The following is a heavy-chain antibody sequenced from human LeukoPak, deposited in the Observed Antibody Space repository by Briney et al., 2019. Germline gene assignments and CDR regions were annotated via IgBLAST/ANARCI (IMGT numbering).Heavy chain of an antibody. CDR1: GYSISSGYY. V-gene: IGHV4-38-2*02. CDR3: ARDRDSSGYSPADY. J-gene: IGHJ4*02. Sequence: PSGTLSLTCTVSGYSISSGYYWGWIRQPPGKGLEWIGSIYHSGSTYYNPSLKSRVTISVDTSKNQFSLKLSSVTAADTAVYYCARDRDSSGYSPADYWGQGTLVTVSS. CDR2: IYHSGST. D-gene: IGHD3-22*01.